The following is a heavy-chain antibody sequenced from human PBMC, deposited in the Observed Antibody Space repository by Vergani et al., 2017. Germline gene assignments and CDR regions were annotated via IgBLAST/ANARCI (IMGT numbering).Heavy chain of an antibody. CDR3: ARDMDYYDSSGYPRHFDY. D-gene: IGHD3-22*01. CDR2: IKHSGST. CDR1: GGSISSYY. V-gene: IGHV4-59*12. J-gene: IGHJ4*02. Sequence: QVQLQESGPGLVKPSETLSLTCTVSGGSISSYYWSWIRQPPGKGLEWIGEIKHSGSTNYNPSLKSRVTISVDTSKNQFSLKLSAVTAADTAVYYCARDMDYYDSSGYPRHFDYWGQGTLVTVSS.